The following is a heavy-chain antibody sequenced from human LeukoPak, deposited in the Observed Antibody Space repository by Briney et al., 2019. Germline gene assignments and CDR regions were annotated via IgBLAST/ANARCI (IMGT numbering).Heavy chain of an antibody. CDR2: INHSGST. V-gene: IGHV4-34*01. Sequence: PSETLSLTCTVSGGSISGYYWSWIRQPPGKGLEWIGEINHSGSTNYNPSLKSRVTISVDTSKNQFSLKLSSVTAADTAVYYCARVGNDFWSGYLPYYFDYWGQGTLVTVSS. CDR3: ARVGNDFWSGYLPYYFDY. CDR1: GGSISGYY. J-gene: IGHJ4*02. D-gene: IGHD3-3*01.